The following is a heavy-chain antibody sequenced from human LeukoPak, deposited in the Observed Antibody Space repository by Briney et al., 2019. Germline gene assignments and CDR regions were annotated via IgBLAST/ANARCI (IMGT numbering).Heavy chain of an antibody. J-gene: IGHJ2*01. CDR1: GFTFSSYA. V-gene: IGHV3-64*01. CDR3: AKPSLYYYDTSGYYRYWYFDL. D-gene: IGHD3-22*01. CDR2: ISSNGGST. Sequence: GGSLRLSCAASGFTFSSYAMHWVRQAPGKGLEYVSAISSNGGSTYYANSVKGRFTISRDNSKNTLYLQMGSLRGEDMAVYYCAKPSLYYYDTSGYYRYWYFDLWGRGTLVTVSS.